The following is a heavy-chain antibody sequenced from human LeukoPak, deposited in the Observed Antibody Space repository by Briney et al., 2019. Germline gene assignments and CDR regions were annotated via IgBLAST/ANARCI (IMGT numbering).Heavy chain of an antibody. J-gene: IGHJ4*02. V-gene: IGHV4-38-2*01. CDR1: GYSISSGYY. Sequence: PSETLSLTCAVSGYSISSGYYWGWIRQPPGKGLEWIGSIYHSGSTYYNPSLKSRVTISVDTSKNQFSLKLSSVTAAGTAVYYCARVGYGSGSPDRFDYWGQGTLVTVSS. CDR3: ARVGYGSGSPDRFDY. CDR2: IYHSGST. D-gene: IGHD3-10*01.